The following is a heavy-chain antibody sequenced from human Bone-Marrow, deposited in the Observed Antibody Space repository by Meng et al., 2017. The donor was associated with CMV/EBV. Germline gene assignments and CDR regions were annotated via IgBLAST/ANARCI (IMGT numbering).Heavy chain of an antibody. D-gene: IGHD3-10*01. V-gene: IGHV1-2*02. CDR3: PREPPGDYYYYGMDV. CDR1: GYTFTGYY. CDR2: INPNSGGT. J-gene: IGHJ6*02. Sequence: ASVKVSCKASGYTFTGYYMHWVRQAPGQGLEWMGWINPNSGGTNYAQKFQGRVTMTRDTSISTAYMELSRLRSDDTAVYYCPREPPGDYYYYGMDVWGQGTTVTVSS.